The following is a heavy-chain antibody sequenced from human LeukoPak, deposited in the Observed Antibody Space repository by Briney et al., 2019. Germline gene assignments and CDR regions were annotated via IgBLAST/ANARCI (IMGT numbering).Heavy chain of an antibody. CDR1: GYSIGSGYY. V-gene: IGHV4-38-2*02. CDR2: IYHSGDS. CDR3: ARVVVVAAVDY. J-gene: IGHJ4*02. D-gene: IGHD2-15*01. Sequence: SETLSLTCTISGYSIGSGYYWSWIRQSPGKGLEWLASIYHSGDSFYKPSLKSRLTISVDKSKNQFSLKLNSVTAADTAVYYCARVVVVAAVDYWGQGTLVTVSS.